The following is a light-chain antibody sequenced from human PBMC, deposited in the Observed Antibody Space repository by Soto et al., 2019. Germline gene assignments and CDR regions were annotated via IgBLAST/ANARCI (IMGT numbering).Light chain of an antibody. V-gene: IGLV2-14*03. CDR3: ATWDGSLPGEV. Sequence: QSALTQPASVFGSPGQSITISCTGTSSDVGGYNFVSWYQQHPGKAPKLMIYEVSSRPSGVSNRFSGSKSGNTASLTISGLQPEDEADYYCATWDGSLPGEVFGGGTKLTVL. J-gene: IGLJ2*01. CDR1: SSDVGGYNF. CDR2: EVS.